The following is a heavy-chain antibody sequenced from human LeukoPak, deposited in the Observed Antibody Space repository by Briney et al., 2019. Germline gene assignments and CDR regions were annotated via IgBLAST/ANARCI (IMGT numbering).Heavy chain of an antibody. J-gene: IGHJ4*02. Sequence: SVKVSCKASGGTFSRYAISWGRQAPGQGLEWMGGIIPIFGTANYAQKFQGRVTITADESTSTAYMELSSLRSEDTAVYYCARVYGSGSYYGYWGQGTLVTVSS. D-gene: IGHD3-10*01. CDR2: IIPIFGTA. CDR1: GGTFSRYA. CDR3: ARVYGSGSYYGY. V-gene: IGHV1-69*01.